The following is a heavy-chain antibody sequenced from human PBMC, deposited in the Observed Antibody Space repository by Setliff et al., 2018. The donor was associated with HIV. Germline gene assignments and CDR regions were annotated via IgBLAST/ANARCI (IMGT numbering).Heavy chain of an antibody. V-gene: IGHV3-11*06. CDR3: AREPMGGITMIVHSPYYNGMDV. D-gene: IGHD3-22*01. Sequence: GGSLRLSCAASGFTFSDYYMGWIRQAPGKGLEWVSSISRSSTFIHYGDSVKGRFTISRDDAKNSLYLQMNSLRAEDTAVYYCAREPMGGITMIVHSPYYNGMDVWGQGTTVTVSS. CDR2: ISRSSTFI. J-gene: IGHJ6*02. CDR1: GFTFSDYY.